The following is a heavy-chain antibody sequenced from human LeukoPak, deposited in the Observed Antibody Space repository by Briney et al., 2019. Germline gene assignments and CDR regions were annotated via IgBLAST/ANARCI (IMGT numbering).Heavy chain of an antibody. Sequence: GGSLRLSCAASGFTVSSHDMSWVRQAPGRGLEWVSVIYMGGNTYYADSVKGRFTISRHTSKNTLYLQMNSLRAEDTAVYYCARVGDEVAYTRGYLDHWGQGTLVTVAS. J-gene: IGHJ4*02. CDR3: ARVGDEVAYTRGYLDH. CDR1: GFTVSSHD. D-gene: IGHD3-16*01. V-gene: IGHV3-53*04. CDR2: IYMGGNT.